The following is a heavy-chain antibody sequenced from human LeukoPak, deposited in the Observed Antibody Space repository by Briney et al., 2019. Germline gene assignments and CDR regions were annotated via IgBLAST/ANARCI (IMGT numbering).Heavy chain of an antibody. J-gene: IGHJ4*02. V-gene: IGHV4-38-2*02. D-gene: IGHD4-17*01. CDR3: ARDLTSTVTTFDY. CDR1: GYSINSGYY. Sequence: SKTLSLTCTVSGYSINSGYYWGWIRQPPGKGLEWIGSIYHSGSTYYNPSLKSRVTISVDTSKNQFSLKLSSVTAADTAVYYCARDLTSTVTTFDYWGQGTLVTVSS. CDR2: IYHSGST.